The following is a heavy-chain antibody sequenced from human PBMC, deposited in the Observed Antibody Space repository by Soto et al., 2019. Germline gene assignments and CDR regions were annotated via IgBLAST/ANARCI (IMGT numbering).Heavy chain of an antibody. Sequence: QVQLVESGGGVVPPGRSLRLSCAASGFMFSRYAMHWVRQAPGKGLEWVAVISKDGSVIYYADSVKGRFTISRDKSKNMVYLQLNSLRDEDTAVFYCVRSRSGAVPDSFAYWGLGTLVTVAS. V-gene: IGHV3-30*04. CDR1: GFMFSRYA. D-gene: IGHD3-10*01. J-gene: IGHJ4*02. CDR2: ISKDGSVI. CDR3: VRSRSGAVPDSFAY.